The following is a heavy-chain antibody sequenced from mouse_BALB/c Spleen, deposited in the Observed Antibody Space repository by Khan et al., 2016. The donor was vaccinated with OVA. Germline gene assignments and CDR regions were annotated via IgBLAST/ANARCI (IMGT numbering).Heavy chain of an antibody. D-gene: IGHD2-2*01. CDR1: GYMFSSYY. CDR2: INPNNGGT. Sequence: VQLQQSGAELVKPGASVKLSCKASGYMFSSYYMYWVKQRPGQGLEWIGEINPNNGGTNLNEKFKSKATLTVHKSSSTAYMQLSSLTSEDSAVYYGSRSGYGSFVYWGRGTLVTVSA. J-gene: IGHJ3*01. V-gene: IGHV1S81*02. CDR3: SRSGYGSFVY.